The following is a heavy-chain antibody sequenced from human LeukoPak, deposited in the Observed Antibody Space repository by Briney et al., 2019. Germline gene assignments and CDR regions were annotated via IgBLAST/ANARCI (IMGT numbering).Heavy chain of an antibody. CDR3: ASLSSSWYNY. Sequence: GGSLRLSCAASGFTFSSYWMHWVRQAPGKGLVWVSRIDDDGSSTIYADSVKGRFTISRDNAKNTLYLQMNSLRAEDTAVYYCASLSSSWYNYWGQGTLVTVSS. V-gene: IGHV3-74*01. CDR2: IDDDGSST. D-gene: IGHD6-13*01. CDR1: GFTFSSYW. J-gene: IGHJ4*02.